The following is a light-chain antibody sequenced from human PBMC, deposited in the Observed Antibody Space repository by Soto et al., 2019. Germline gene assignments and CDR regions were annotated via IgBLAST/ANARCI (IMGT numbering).Light chain of an antibody. Sequence: DIVMTQSPDSLAVSLGERATINCKSSQTVFYNSNNKNYLAWYQQKPGQPPKLLIYWASTRESGVPDRFSVSGSGTDFTLTISSLQAEDVAVYYCQQYYSTPWTFGQGTKVEIK. CDR3: QQYYSTPWT. V-gene: IGKV4-1*01. CDR1: QTVFYNSNNKNY. J-gene: IGKJ1*01. CDR2: WAS.